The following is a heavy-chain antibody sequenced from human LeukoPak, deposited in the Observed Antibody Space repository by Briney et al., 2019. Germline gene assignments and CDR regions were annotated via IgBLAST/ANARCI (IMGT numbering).Heavy chain of an antibody. Sequence: GESLKISCKGSGYSFTSYWIGWVRQMPGKGLEWMGIIYPGDSDTRYSPSFQGQVTISADKSISTAYLQWSSPKASDTAMYYCARGTLYYDSSGPSLDYWGQGTLVTVSS. D-gene: IGHD3-22*01. CDR3: ARGTLYYDSSGPSLDY. CDR1: GYSFTSYW. CDR2: IYPGDSDT. V-gene: IGHV5-51*01. J-gene: IGHJ4*02.